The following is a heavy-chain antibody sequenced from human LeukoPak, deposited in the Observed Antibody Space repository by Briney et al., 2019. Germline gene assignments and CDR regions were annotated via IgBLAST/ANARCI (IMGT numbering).Heavy chain of an antibody. Sequence: GGSLRLSCASSGFTFSSYAMSWVRQAPGKGLEWVSAISGSGGSTYYADSVKGRFTISRDNSKNTLYLQMNSLRAEDTAVYYCAKGGRLDQTGLIDYWGQGTLVTVSS. J-gene: IGHJ4*02. CDR2: ISGSGGST. CDR3: AKGGRLDQTGLIDY. D-gene: IGHD1-1*01. V-gene: IGHV3-23*01. CDR1: GFTFSSYA.